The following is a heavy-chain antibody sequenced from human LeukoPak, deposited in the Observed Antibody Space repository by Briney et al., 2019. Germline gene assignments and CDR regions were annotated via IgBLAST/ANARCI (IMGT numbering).Heavy chain of an antibody. D-gene: IGHD2-21*02. V-gene: IGHV3-21*01. Sequence: GGSLRLSCAASGFSFSSYGMSWVRQAPGKGLEWVSSISSSSSYIYYADSVKGRFTISRDNAKNSLYLQMNSLRAEDTAVYYCAREAVVVTEEAFDIWGQGTMVAVSS. CDR1: GFSFSSYG. CDR2: ISSSSSYI. J-gene: IGHJ3*02. CDR3: AREAVVVTEEAFDI.